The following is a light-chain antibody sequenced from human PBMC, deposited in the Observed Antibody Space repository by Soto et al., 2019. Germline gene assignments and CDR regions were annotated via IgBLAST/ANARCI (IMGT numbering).Light chain of an antibody. V-gene: IGKV1-6*01. J-gene: IGKJ4*01. CDR3: LQDYNYPRT. CDR2: SAS. Sequence: AIQMTQSPSSLSASVGDRVTITCRASQGIRTELSWYQQKPGKAPNLLFYSASTVQTGVPSRFSGSGSGTDFTLTISSLQPEDFATYYCLQDYNYPRTFGGGTKVEIK. CDR1: QGIRTE.